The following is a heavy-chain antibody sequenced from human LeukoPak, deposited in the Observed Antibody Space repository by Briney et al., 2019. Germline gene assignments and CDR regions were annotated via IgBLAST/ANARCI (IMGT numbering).Heavy chain of an antibody. J-gene: IGHJ4*02. CDR2: ISYDGSNK. V-gene: IGHV3-30*18. CDR1: GSTFSSYG. D-gene: IGHD5-24*01. CDR3: AKWLQSGGYFDY. Sequence: PGRSLRLSCAASGSTFSSYGMHWVRQAPGKELEWVAVISYDGSNKYYADSVKGRFTISRDNSKNTLYLQMNSLRAEDTAVYYCAKWLQSGGYFDYWGQGTLVTVSS.